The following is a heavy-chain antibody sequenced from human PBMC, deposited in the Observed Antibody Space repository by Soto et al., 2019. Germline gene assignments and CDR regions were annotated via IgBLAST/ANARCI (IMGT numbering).Heavy chain of an antibody. D-gene: IGHD6-19*01. Sequence: VGSLRLSCAASGFTFSSYAMSWVRQAPGKGLEWVSAISGSGGSTYYADSVKGRFTISRDNSKNTLYLQMNSLRAEDTAVYYCAKVPYSSGSYYFDYWGQGTLVTVSS. V-gene: IGHV3-23*01. CDR1: GFTFSSYA. J-gene: IGHJ4*02. CDR3: AKVPYSSGSYYFDY. CDR2: ISGSGGST.